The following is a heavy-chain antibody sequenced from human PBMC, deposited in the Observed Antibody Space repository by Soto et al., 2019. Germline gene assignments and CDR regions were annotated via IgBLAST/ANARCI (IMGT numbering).Heavy chain of an antibody. CDR2: MNPNSGNT. Sequence: ASVKGSCKASGYTFTSYDINWVRQATGQGLEWMGWMNPNSGNTGYAQKFQGRVTMTRNTSISTAYMELSSLRSEDTAVYYCARSSPQPTVTTDYYYGMDVWRPGTMVSV. CDR1: GYTFTSYD. J-gene: IGHJ6*02. D-gene: IGHD4-17*01. CDR3: ARSSPQPTVTTDYYYGMDV. V-gene: IGHV1-8*01.